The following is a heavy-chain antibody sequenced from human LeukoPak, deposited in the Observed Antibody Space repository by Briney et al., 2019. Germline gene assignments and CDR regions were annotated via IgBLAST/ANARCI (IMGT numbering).Heavy chain of an antibody. CDR1: GFPFSIYE. Sequence: PGGSLTLSCVVSGFPFSIYEMNWVRQAPGKGLEWVAVIWYDGSNKYYADSVKGRFTISRDNSKNTLYLQMNSLRAEDTAVYYCAKGDCSSTSCSLRPIDYWGQGTLVTVSS. V-gene: IGHV3-33*06. D-gene: IGHD2-2*01. CDR2: IWYDGSNK. J-gene: IGHJ4*02. CDR3: AKGDCSSTSCSLRPIDY.